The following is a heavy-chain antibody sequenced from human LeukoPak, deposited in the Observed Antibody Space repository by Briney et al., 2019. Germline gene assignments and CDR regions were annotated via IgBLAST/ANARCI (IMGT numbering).Heavy chain of an antibody. CDR2: IDPSDSYT. CDR3: ARSYYYDSSAYCFDY. CDR1: GYSFTSYW. V-gene: IGHV5-10-1*01. J-gene: IGHJ4*02. Sequence: GESLKISCKGSGYSFTSYWISWVRQMPGKGLEWMGRIDPSDSYTNYSPSFQGHVTISADKSISTAYLQWSSLKASDIAMYYCARSYYYDSSAYCFDYWGQGTLVTVSS. D-gene: IGHD3-22*01.